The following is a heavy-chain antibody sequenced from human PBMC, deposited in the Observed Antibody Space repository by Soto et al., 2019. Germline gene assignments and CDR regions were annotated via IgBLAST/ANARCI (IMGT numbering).Heavy chain of an antibody. V-gene: IGHV3-30*18. CDR1: GFTFSSYG. D-gene: IGHD2-15*01. J-gene: IGHJ3*02. CDR3: PKALSGVVPDAFDI. Sequence: QVQLVESGGGVVQPGRSLRLSCAASGFTFSSYGMHWVRQAPGKGLEWVAVISYDGSNKYYADSVKGRFTITRDNSKNSLHLPINSLSAEATAVYYCPKALSGVVPDAFDIWGQGTMVTVSS. CDR2: ISYDGSNK.